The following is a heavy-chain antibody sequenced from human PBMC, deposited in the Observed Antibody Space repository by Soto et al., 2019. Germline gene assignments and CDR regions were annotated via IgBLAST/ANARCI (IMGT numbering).Heavy chain of an antibody. CDR2: FDPEDGET. Sequence: ASVKVSCKVSGYTLTELSMHWVRQAPGKGLEWMGGFDPEDGETIYAQKFQGRVTMTEDTSTDTAYMELSSLRSEDTAVYYCATGWFGELLFIDAFDIWGQGTMVTVSS. V-gene: IGHV1-24*01. CDR1: GYTLTELS. D-gene: IGHD3-10*01. J-gene: IGHJ3*02. CDR3: ATGWFGELLFIDAFDI.